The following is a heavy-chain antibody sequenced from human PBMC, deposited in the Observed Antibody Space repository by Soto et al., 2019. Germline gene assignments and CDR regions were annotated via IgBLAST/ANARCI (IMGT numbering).Heavy chain of an antibody. CDR3: ARGRYCLTGRCFPNWFDS. CDR2: IYKSTTT. J-gene: IGHJ5*01. D-gene: IGHD2-15*01. Sequence: ASETLPLTCSVSGDSISTVDYFWAWIRQPPGQALEYIGYIYKSTTTYYNPSFESRVAISLDTSKSQFSLTVTSVTAADTAVYFCARGRYCLTGRCFPNWFDSWGQGTLVTVSS. CDR1: GDSISTVDYF. V-gene: IGHV4-30-4*01.